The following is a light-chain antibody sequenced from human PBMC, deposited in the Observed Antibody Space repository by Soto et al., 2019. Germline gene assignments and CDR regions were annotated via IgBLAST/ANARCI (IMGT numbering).Light chain of an antibody. CDR2: LGS. CDR1: QSLLYSNGYTY. V-gene: IGKV2-28*01. CDR3: MHAIQIRIP. Sequence: DIVMTQSPLSLPVTPGEPASISCRSSQSLLYSNGYTYLDWYLQKPGQSPQLLIYLGSSRASGVPDRLSGSGSGTDFTLKISRVEAEDVGMYYGMHAIQIRIPVGQVTRLEIX. J-gene: IGKJ5*01.